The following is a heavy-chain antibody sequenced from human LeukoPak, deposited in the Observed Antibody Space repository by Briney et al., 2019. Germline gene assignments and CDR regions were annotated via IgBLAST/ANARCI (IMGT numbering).Heavy chain of an antibody. D-gene: IGHD3-10*01. V-gene: IGHV3-23*01. Sequence: GGSLRLSCAASGFTFSSYAMSWVRQAPGKGLEWVSAISGSGGSTYYADSVKGRFTISRHNSKNTLYLQMNSLRAEDTAVYYCAREGGYGSRRYFDYWGQGTLVTVSS. J-gene: IGHJ4*02. CDR3: AREGGYGSRRYFDY. CDR2: ISGSGGST. CDR1: GFTFSSYA.